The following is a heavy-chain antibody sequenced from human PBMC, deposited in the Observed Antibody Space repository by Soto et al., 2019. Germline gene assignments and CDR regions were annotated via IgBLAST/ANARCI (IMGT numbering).Heavy chain of an antibody. CDR3: ARPGIAAQEYYGMDV. CDR2: IDPSDSYT. CDR1: GYSFTSYW. Sequence: GESLKISCKGSGYSFTSYWISWVRQMPGKGLEWMGRIDPSDSYTNYSPSFQGHVTISADKSISTAYLQWSSLKASDTAMYYCARPGIAAQEYYGMDVWGQGTTVTVSS. V-gene: IGHV5-10-1*01. D-gene: IGHD6-13*01. J-gene: IGHJ6*02.